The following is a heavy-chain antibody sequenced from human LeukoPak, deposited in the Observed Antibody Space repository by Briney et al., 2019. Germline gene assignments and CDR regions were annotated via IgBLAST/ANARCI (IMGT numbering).Heavy chain of an antibody. D-gene: IGHD3-9*01. Sequence: GSVKVSCKASGYTFTGYYMHWVRQAPGQGLEWMGWINPNSSGTNYAQKFQGWVTMTRDTSISTAYMELSRLRSDDTAVYCCARDSAGYFDWLGVYYGMDVWGQGTTVTVSS. CDR3: ARDSAGYFDWLGVYYGMDV. V-gene: IGHV1-2*04. CDR1: GYTFTGYY. CDR2: INPNSSGT. J-gene: IGHJ6*02.